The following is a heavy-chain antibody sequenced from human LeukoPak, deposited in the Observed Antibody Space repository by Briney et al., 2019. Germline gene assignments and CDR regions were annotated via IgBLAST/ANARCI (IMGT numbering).Heavy chain of an antibody. V-gene: IGHV3-21*01. D-gene: IGHD1-14*01. Sequence: GGSLRLSCAASGFSFSTSTMTWVRQAPGKGLEWISSIGKTSRDMYYADSVRGRFTISRDNAKNSLFLLMNSLRVEDTSVYYCVRGDNRDYWGQGTLVTVSS. CDR3: VRGDNRDY. CDR1: GFSFSTST. J-gene: IGHJ4*02. CDR2: IGKTSRDM.